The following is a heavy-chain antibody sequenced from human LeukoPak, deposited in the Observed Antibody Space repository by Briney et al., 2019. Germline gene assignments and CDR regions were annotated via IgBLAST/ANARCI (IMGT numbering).Heavy chain of an antibody. J-gene: IGHJ4*02. V-gene: IGHV1-3*01. CDR2: INAGNGNT. D-gene: IGHD3-16*02. Sequence: ASVKVSCKASGYTFTSYAMHLVRQAPGQRLEWMGWINAGNGNTKYSQKFQGRVTITRDTSASTAYMELSSLRSEDTAVYYCARPYDYVWGSYRYTLDYWGQGTLVTVSS. CDR3: ARPYDYVWGSYRYTLDY. CDR1: GYTFTSYA.